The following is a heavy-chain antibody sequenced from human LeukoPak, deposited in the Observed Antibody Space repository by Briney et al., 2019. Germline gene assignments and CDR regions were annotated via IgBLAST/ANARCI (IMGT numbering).Heavy chain of an antibody. J-gene: IGHJ4*02. CDR2: IRAYNGNT. CDR1: GYTFTSYG. Sequence: ASVKVSCKASGYTFTSYGISWVRQAPGQGLEWMGWIRAYNGNTNYAQKLQGRVTMTTDTSTSTAYMELRSLRSDDTAVYYCAYDSSGYRVAAFDYWGQGTLVTVSS. V-gene: IGHV1-18*01. D-gene: IGHD3-22*01. CDR3: AYDSSGYRVAAFDY.